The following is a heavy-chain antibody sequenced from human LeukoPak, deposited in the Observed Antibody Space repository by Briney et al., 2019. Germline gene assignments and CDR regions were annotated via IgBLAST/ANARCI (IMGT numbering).Heavy chain of an antibody. Sequence: SGGSLRLSCAASGFTFSTYAMHWVRQAPGKGLEGVAVISYDGSNKYYADSVKGRFTISRDNSKNTLYLQMNSLRADDTAVFYCARGDSESYLYGSFEYWGQGTLVTVSS. D-gene: IGHD1-26*01. CDR3: ARGDSESYLYGSFEY. CDR2: ISYDGSNK. CDR1: GFTFSTYA. V-gene: IGHV3-30-3*01. J-gene: IGHJ4*02.